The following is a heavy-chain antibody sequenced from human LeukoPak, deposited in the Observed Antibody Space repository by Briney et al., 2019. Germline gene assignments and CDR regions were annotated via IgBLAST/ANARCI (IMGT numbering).Heavy chain of an antibody. CDR1: GYTFTNYD. D-gene: IGHD2-2*01. J-gene: IGHJ3*02. Sequence: ASVKVSCKTSGYTFTNYDINWVRQATGQGLEWLGWMNPNSGKTGYAQRFQGRVTITRDTSASTAYMELSSLRSEDTAVYYCARGVVVVPAALNEAFDIWGQGTMVTVSS. CDR3: ARGVVVVPAALNEAFDI. V-gene: IGHV1-8*01. CDR2: MNPNSGKT.